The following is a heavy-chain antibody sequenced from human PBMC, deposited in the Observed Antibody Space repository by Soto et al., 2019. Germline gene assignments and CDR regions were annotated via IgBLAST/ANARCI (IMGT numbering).Heavy chain of an antibody. J-gene: IGHJ4*01. CDR3: AREQYSGSYSDLDY. CDR2: ISYDGSNK. D-gene: IGHD1-26*01. CDR1: GFTFSSYA. Sequence: QVQLVESGGGVVQPGRSLRLSCAASGFTFSSYAMHWVRQAPGKGLEWVAVISYDGSNKYYADSVKGRFTISRDNSKNTLYLQLNSLIAEDTAVYYCAREQYSGSYSDLDYWVHGTLVTVSS. V-gene: IGHV3-30-3*01.